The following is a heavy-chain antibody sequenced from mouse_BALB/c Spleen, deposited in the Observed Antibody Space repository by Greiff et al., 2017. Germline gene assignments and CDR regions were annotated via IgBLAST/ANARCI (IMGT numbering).Heavy chain of an antibody. CDR2: FYPGSGSI. D-gene: IGHD1-1*01. Sequence: VQRVESGAELVKPGASVKLSCKASGYTFTEYIIHWVKQRSGQGLEWIGWFYPGSGSIKYNEKFKDKATLTADKSSSTVYMELSRLTSEDSAVYFCARHEEGYYYGSSLAWFAYWGQGTLVTVSA. CDR1: GYTFTEYI. J-gene: IGHJ3*01. V-gene: IGHV1-62-2*01. CDR3: ARHEEGYYYGSSLAWFAY.